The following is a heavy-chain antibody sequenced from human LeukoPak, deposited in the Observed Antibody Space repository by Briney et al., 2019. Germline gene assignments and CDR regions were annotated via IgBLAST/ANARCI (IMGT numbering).Heavy chain of an antibody. V-gene: IGHV4-38-2*01. Sequence: SETLSLTCAVSGYSISSGYYWGWIRQPPGKGLKWIRSIYHSGSTYYNPSLKSRVTISVDTSKNQFSLKLSSVTAADTAVYYCARAGGYYYGSGSYVGPPFYYWGQGTLVTVSS. CDR3: ARAGGYYYGSGSYVGPPFYY. CDR1: GYSISSGYY. D-gene: IGHD3-10*01. CDR2: IYHSGST. J-gene: IGHJ4*02.